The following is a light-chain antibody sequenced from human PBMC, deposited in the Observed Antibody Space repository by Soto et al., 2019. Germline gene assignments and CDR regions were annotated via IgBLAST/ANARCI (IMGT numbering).Light chain of an antibody. CDR1: SSDIGAYKY. J-gene: IGLJ3*02. CDR3: SSYTGDNTWM. CDR2: EVN. V-gene: IGLV2-14*01. Sequence: QSALTQPASVSGSPGQPIPISCSGTSSDIGAYKYVSWYQQHPGKVPKLMIYEVNNRPSGVSDRFSGSKSGNTASLTISGLQAEDEADYYCSSYTGDNTWMFGGGTKLTVL.